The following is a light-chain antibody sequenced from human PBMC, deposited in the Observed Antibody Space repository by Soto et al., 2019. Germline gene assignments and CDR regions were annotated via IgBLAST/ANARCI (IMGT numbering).Light chain of an antibody. J-gene: IGKJ1*01. CDR2: GAS. V-gene: IGKV3-20*01. CDR1: QSVRSTD. CDR3: QHYGRSPWT. Sequence: EIVLTQSPGTLSLSPGERATLSCRASQSVRSTDLAWYQQKPGQAPRLLIYGASGRATGIPDRFSGSGSGTDFTLAITSLEPEDFAVYYCQHYGRSPWTFGQGTRVDI.